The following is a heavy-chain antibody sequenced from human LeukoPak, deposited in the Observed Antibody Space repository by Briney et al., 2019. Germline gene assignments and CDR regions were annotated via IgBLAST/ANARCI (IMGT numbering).Heavy chain of an antibody. CDR2: ISGSGGST. V-gene: IGHV3-23*01. CDR3: AKDVKRASHSSAYDY. CDR1: GFTFSSYA. Sequence: GGSLRLSCAASGFTFSSYAMSWVRQAPGKGLEWVSAISGSGGSTYYADSVKGRFTISRDNSKNTLYLQMNSLRAEDTAVYYCAKDVKRASHSSAYDYWGQGTLITVSS. D-gene: IGHD6-25*01. J-gene: IGHJ4*02.